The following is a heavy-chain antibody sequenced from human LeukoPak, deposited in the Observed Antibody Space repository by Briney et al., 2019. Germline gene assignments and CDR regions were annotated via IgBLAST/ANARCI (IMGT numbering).Heavy chain of an antibody. J-gene: IGHJ5*02. CDR2: INSDGGGA. V-gene: IGHV3-74*01. CDR3: ARDVPHNWFDT. CDR1: GITFGNNW. Sequence: GGSLRPSCAASGITFGNNWMHWVRRGPGKGLVWISRINSDGGGAIYADSVKGRFTVSRDNAKNTLYLQMNSLRAEDTAVYYCARDVPHNWFDTWGQGTLVTVSS.